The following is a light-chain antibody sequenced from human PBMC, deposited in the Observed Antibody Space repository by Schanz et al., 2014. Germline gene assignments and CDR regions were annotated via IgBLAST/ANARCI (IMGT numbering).Light chain of an antibody. CDR3: QHRSNWLFT. CDR2: GAS. V-gene: IGKV3D-20*02. J-gene: IGKJ3*01. Sequence: EIVLTQSPGTLSLSPGERATLSCRASQSVSSSYLAWYRQKPGQAPRLLIYGASTRATGIPARFSGSGSGTEFTLTISSLQSEDFAVYYCQHRSNWLFTFGPGTKVDVK. CDR1: QSVSSSY.